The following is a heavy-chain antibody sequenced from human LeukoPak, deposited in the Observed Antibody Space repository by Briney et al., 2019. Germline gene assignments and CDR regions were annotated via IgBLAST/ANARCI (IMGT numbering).Heavy chain of an antibody. J-gene: IGHJ4*02. CDR1: GGPISRSSYY. V-gene: IGHV4-39*01. Sequence: SETLSLTCTVSGGPISRSSYYWAWIRQPPGKGLEWIGNIYYSGSTYYNPSLKSRVTISVDTSKNQFSLNLSSVTAADTAVYYCARHGSGSGYLNFDYWGQGTLVTVSS. CDR2: IYYSGST. CDR3: ARHGSGSGYLNFDY. D-gene: IGHD3-22*01.